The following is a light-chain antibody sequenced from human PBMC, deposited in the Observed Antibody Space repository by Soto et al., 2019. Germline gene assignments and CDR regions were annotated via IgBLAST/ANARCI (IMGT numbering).Light chain of an antibody. Sequence: PGERATLSCRASESVSSNYLAWYQQRPGQAPRLLIYAASNRARGILARFGGSGSGTDFTLTVSRLEPEDFAVYYCQQYGSAPWTFGQGTKV. CDR3: QQYGSAPWT. V-gene: IGKV3-20*01. CDR1: ESVSSNY. J-gene: IGKJ1*01. CDR2: AAS.